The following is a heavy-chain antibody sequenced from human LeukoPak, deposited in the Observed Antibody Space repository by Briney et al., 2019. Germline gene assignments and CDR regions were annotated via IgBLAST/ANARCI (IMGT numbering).Heavy chain of an antibody. D-gene: IGHD6-13*01. V-gene: IGHV3-33*01. Sequence: PGRSLRLSCAASGFTSSSYGTHWVRQAPGKGLEWVAVIWYDASNRYYADSVKGRFTISRDNSKNTLYLQMNSLRAEDTAVYFCARDLAAAATWFDPWGQGTLVTVSS. CDR2: IWYDASNR. J-gene: IGHJ5*02. CDR3: ARDLAAAATWFDP. CDR1: GFTSSSYG.